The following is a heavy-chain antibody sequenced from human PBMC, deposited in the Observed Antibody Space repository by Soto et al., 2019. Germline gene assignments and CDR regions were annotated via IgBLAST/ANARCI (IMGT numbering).Heavy chain of an antibody. CDR1: GFIFSDYD. CDR2: ISYSGGTE. D-gene: IGHD3-9*01. CDR3: AREGRGFDWLYSLYF. V-gene: IGHV3-48*03. Sequence: ELQLVESGGGLVQPGGSLRLSCSSSGFIFSDYDMNWVRQAPGKGLEWISYISYSGGTEYYADSVKGRFTISSDNAKKSLFLQMNSLRAEDTAIYFCAREGRGFDWLYSLYFWGQGTPVTFSS. J-gene: IGHJ4*02.